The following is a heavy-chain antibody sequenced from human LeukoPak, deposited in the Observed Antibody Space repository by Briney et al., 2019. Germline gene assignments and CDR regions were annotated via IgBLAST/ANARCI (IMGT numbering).Heavy chain of an antibody. D-gene: IGHD3-10*01. CDR2: IYYSGST. CDR3: ARELSPLGVRGVIRYFDY. CDR1: GGSISSGGYY. V-gene: IGHV4-31*03. J-gene: IGHJ4*02. Sequence: PSQTLSLTCTVSGGSISSGGYYWSWIRQHPGKGLEWIGYIYYSGSTYYNPSLKSRVTISVDTSKNQFSLKLSSVTAADTAVYYCARELSPLGVRGVIRYFDYWGQGTLVTVSS.